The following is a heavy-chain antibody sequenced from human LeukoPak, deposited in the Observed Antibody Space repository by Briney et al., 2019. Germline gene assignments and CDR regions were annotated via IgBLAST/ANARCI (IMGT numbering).Heavy chain of an antibody. Sequence: GGSLRLSCAASGFTFSSYSMNWVRQAPGKGLEWVSYISSSSSTIYYADSVKGRFTISRDNAKNSLYLQMNSLRAEDTAVYYCARDGREAVAGTFDYWGQGTLVTVSS. J-gene: IGHJ4*02. V-gene: IGHV3-48*04. CDR1: GFTFSSYS. D-gene: IGHD6-19*01. CDR2: ISSSSSTI. CDR3: ARDGREAVAGTFDY.